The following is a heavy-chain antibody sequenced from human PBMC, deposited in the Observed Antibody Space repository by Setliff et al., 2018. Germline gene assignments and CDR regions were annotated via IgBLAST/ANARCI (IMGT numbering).Heavy chain of an antibody. J-gene: IGHJ6*02. CDR2: IYHKGRT. D-gene: IGHD3-10*01. CDR3: ARGSTMIQGVRLYYHGLDV. Sequence: SETLSLTCGVSGISISSGHYWGWIRQPPGKGLEWIATIYHKGRTYYNPSLNSRVTISLDTSNNQFSLKLSSVTAADTAVYYCARGSTMIQGVRLYYHGLDVWGQGTTVTVSS. CDR1: GISISSGHY. V-gene: IGHV4-38-2*01.